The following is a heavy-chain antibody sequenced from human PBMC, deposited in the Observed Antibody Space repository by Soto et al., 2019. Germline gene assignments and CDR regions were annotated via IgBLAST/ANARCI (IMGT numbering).Heavy chain of an antibody. CDR1: GGSISSYD. J-gene: IGHJ4*02. CDR2: IYYSGST. D-gene: IGHD3-10*01. CDR3: ASHIWFGVEYFDY. V-gene: IGHV4-59*08. Sequence: SETLSLTCTVSGGSISSYDWSWIRQPPGKGLEWIGYIYYSGSTNYNPSLKSRVTISVDTSKNQFSLKLSSVTAADTAVYYCASHIWFGVEYFDYWGQGTLVTVSS.